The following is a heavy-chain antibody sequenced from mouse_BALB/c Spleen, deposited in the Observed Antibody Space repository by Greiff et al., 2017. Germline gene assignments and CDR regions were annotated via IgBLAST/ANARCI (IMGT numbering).Heavy chain of an antibody. J-gene: IGHJ2*01. CDR3: ARNYYDSSVDY. V-gene: IGHV1S81*02. CDR1: GYTFTSYW. D-gene: IGHD1-1*01. CDR2: INPSNGRT. Sequence: LQQSGAELVKPGASVKLSCKASGYTFTSYWMHWVKQRPGQGLEWIGEINPSNGRTNYNEKFKSKATLTVDKSSSTAYMQLSSLTSEDSAVYYCARNYYDSSVDYWGQGTTLTVSS.